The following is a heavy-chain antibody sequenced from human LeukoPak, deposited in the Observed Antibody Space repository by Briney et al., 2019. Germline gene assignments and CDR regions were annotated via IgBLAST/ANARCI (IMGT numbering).Heavy chain of an antibody. J-gene: IGHJ3*02. Sequence: GRSLRLSCAASGFTFDDYAMHWVRQAPGKGLDWVSGISWNSGSIGYADSVEGRFTISRDNAKNSLYLQMNSLRAEDTALYYCAKDRYSGSPSSFDAFDIWGQGTMVTVSS. V-gene: IGHV3-9*01. CDR2: ISWNSGSI. CDR1: GFTFDDYA. D-gene: IGHD1-26*01. CDR3: AKDRYSGSPSSFDAFDI.